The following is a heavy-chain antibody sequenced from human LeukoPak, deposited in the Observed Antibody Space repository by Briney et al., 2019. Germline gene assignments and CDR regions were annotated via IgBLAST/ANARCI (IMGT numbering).Heavy chain of an antibody. CDR1: VGTFSIYA. V-gene: IGHV1-69*13. Sequence: SVKVSCKASVGTFSIYAISWVRQAPGQGLEWMGGIIPIFGTANYAQKLQGRVTITADESTSTAYMELSSLRSEDTAVYYCASRPYQLLVGKSGDAFDIWGQGTMVTVSS. CDR2: IIPIFGTA. J-gene: IGHJ3*02. D-gene: IGHD2-2*01. CDR3: ASRPYQLLVGKSGDAFDI.